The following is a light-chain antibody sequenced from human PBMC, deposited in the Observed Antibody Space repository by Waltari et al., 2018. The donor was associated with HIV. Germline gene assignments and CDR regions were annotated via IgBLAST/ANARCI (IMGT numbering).Light chain of an antibody. CDR3: QQYEEWPPIT. J-gene: IGKJ5*01. V-gene: IGKV1-39*01. Sequence: DIQMTQSPSSLSASVGDRVTITCRASQSISSYLNWYQQKPGKAPKLLIYAASSLQSGVPSRFSGSGSGTDFTLTISSLQPEDFALYYCQQYEEWPPITFGQGTRLEIK. CDR1: QSISSY. CDR2: AAS.